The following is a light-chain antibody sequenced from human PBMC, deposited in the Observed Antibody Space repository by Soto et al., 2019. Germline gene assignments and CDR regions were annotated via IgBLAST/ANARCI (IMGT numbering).Light chain of an antibody. CDR2: DAS. V-gene: IGKV3-20*01. J-gene: IGKJ1*01. CDR1: QSVGSTD. Sequence: EIVLTQSPGTLSLSPGERATLSCRPSQSVGSTDLAWYQQKPGQAPRLLIYDASNRATGIPDRFSGRGSGTDFTLTISTLEPEDSAVYYCQQYVNSPLTFGQGTKVEIK. CDR3: QQYVNSPLT.